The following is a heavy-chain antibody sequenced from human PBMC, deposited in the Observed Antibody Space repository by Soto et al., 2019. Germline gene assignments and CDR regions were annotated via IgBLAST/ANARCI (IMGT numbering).Heavy chain of an antibody. Sequence: TLSLTCTVSGGSISGGNYYWSWIRQPPGKGLEWIGFISYSGSAYYNPSLKSRVTISVDTSKNQFSLNLSFVTAADTAVYYCATMGTPATGLYYFDYWGQGTLVTVSS. J-gene: IGHJ4*02. CDR1: GGSISGGNYY. V-gene: IGHV4-30-4*01. CDR3: ATMGTPATGLYYFDY. D-gene: IGHD2-15*01. CDR2: ISYSGSA.